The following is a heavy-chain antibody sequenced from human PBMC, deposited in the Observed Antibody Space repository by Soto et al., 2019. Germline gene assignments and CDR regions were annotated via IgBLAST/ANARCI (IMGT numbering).Heavy chain of an antibody. J-gene: IGHJ3*02. D-gene: IGHD4-17*01. Sequence: QVQLVQSGAEVKQPGSSVRVSCKASRGALSSYAITWVRQAPGQGLDWMGRGIPIYGTPNYAQKFQGRLSLTVDAWKSTGYMELSGLRSEDTAVYFGASAGSRETYGGAFDIWGQGTMVTVSS. CDR1: RGALSSYA. CDR2: GIPIYGTP. CDR3: ASAGSRETYGGAFDI. V-gene: IGHV1-69*18.